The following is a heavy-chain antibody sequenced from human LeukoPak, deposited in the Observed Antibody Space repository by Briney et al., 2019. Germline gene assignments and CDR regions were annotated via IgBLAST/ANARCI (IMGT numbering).Heavy chain of an antibody. CDR2: IYSDDRT. V-gene: IGHV3-53*04. CDR1: GFTASSNY. Sequence: GGSLRLSCAVSGFTASSNYMSWVRQAPGKGLEWVSVIYSDDRTYYADSVKGRFTISRHTSKKTLYLQMNSLRAEDTAVYYCAREVKAKRRAFDIWGQGTVVTVSS. CDR3: AREVKAKRRAFDI. D-gene: IGHD4-11*01. J-gene: IGHJ3*02.